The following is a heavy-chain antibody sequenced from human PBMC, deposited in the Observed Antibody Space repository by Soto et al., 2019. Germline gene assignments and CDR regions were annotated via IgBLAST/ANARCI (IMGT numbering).Heavy chain of an antibody. J-gene: IGHJ5*02. CDR3: AREASSSGWYRDWFDP. D-gene: IGHD6-19*01. Sequence: SETLSLTCAVSSGSISSSNWWSWVRQPPGKGLEWIGEIYHSGSTNYNPSLKSRVTISVDKSKNQFSLKLSSVTAADTAVYYCAREASSSGWYRDWFDPWGQGTLVTVSS. CDR2: IYHSGST. V-gene: IGHV4-4*02. CDR1: SGSISSSNW.